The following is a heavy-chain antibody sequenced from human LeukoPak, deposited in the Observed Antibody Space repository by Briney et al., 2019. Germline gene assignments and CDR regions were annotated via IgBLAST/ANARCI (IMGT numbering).Heavy chain of an antibody. J-gene: IGHJ4*02. D-gene: IGHD2-2*01. Sequence: GGSLRLSCAASGFTFSSYWMSWVRQAPGKGREWVANIKQDGSEKYYVDSVKGRFTISRDNAKNSLYLQMNSLRAEDTAVYYCARDRDCSSTSCYPLKQYWGQGTLVTVSS. V-gene: IGHV3-7*01. CDR3: ARDRDCSSTSCYPLKQY. CDR2: IKQDGSEK. CDR1: GFTFSSYW.